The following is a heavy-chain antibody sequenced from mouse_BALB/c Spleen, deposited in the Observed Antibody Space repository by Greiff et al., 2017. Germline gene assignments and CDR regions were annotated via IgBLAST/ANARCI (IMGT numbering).Heavy chain of an antibody. V-gene: IGHV14-1*02. CDR1: GFNIKDYY. D-gene: IGHD2-4*01. J-gene: IGHJ3*01. CDR2: IDPENGNT. Sequence: EVQLQQSGAELVRPGALVKLSCKASGFNIKDYYMHWVKQRPEQGLEWIGWIDPENGNTIYDPKFQGKASITADTSSNTAYLQLSSLTSEDTAVYYCAAMITTGFANWGQGTLVTVSA. CDR3: AAMITTGFAN.